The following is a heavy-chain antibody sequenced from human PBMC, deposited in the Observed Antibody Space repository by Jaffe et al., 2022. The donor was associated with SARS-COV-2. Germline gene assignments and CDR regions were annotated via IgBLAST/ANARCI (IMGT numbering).Heavy chain of an antibody. CDR1: GYTFTSYY. J-gene: IGHJ5*02. Sequence: QVQLVQSGAEVKKPGASVKVSCKASGYTFTSYYMHWVRQAPGQGLEWMGIINPSGGSTSYAQKFQGRVTMTRDTSTSTVYMELSSLRSEDTAVYYCARVLGIQTHPATRGIAAAGTFDPWGQGTLVTVSS. V-gene: IGHV1-46*01. CDR3: ARVLGIQTHPATRGIAAAGTFDP. CDR2: INPSGGST. D-gene: IGHD6-13*01.